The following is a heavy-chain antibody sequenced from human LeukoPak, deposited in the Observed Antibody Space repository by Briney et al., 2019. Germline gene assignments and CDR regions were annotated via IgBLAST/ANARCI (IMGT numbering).Heavy chain of an antibody. J-gene: IGHJ3*02. V-gene: IGHV3-7*01. CDR2: IKQDGSEK. CDR3: ARPSSSSWADAFDI. D-gene: IGHD6-6*01. Sequence: PGGSLRLSCAASGFTFSSYWMSWVRQAPGKGLEWVANIKQDGSEKYYVDSVKGRFTISRDNAKNSLYLQMNSLRAEDTAVYYCARPSSSSWADAFDIWGQGTMVTVSS. CDR1: GFTFSSYW.